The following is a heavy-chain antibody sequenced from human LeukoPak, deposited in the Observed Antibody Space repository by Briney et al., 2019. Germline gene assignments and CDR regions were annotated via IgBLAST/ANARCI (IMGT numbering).Heavy chain of an antibody. D-gene: IGHD4-17*01. J-gene: IGHJ4*02. CDR3: ASCPRYGMYDY. Sequence: GGSLRLSCAASGFTFSSYEMNWVRQAPGKGLEWVSYISSSGSTIYYADSVKGRFTISRDNAKNSLYLQMNSLRAEDTAVYYCASCPRYGMYDYWGQGTLATVSS. CDR1: GFTFSSYE. CDR2: ISSSGSTI. V-gene: IGHV3-48*03.